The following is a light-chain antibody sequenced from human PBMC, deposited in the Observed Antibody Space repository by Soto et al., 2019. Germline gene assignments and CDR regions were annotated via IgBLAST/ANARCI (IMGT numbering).Light chain of an antibody. Sequence: QSVLTQPPSASGTPGQRVTISCSGSSSNIGSNYVYWYQQLPGTAPKLLIYRNNQRPSGVPDRFSGSKSGTSASLAISGLRSEDEAEYYCAARDDSLSGYVFGTGTQLTVL. CDR3: AARDDSLSGYV. V-gene: IGLV1-47*01. J-gene: IGLJ1*01. CDR1: SSNIGSNY. CDR2: RNN.